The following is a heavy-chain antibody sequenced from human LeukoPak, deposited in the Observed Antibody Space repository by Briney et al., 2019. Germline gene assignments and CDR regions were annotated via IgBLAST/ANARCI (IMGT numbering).Heavy chain of an antibody. J-gene: IGHJ4*02. Sequence: ASVKVSFKASGYSFGSFGINWVRQAPAQGLEWMGWISPYNGDTNYAQKLQGRVTMTRDTSTSTVYMELSSLKSEDTAVYYCAREVAAPYRFDDWGQGTLVTVSS. D-gene: IGHD2-15*01. V-gene: IGHV1-18*01. CDR1: GYSFGSFG. CDR2: ISPYNGDT. CDR3: AREVAAPYRFDD.